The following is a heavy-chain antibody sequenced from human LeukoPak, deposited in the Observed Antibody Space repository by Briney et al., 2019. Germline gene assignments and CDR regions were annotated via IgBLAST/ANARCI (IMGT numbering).Heavy chain of an antibody. CDR3: ARAAMVTQAATD. Sequence: GGSLRLSCAASGFTVSSNYMSWVRQAPGKGLEWVSVIYSGGSTYYADSVRGRFTISRDNSKNTLYLQMNSLRAEDMAVYYCARAAMVTQAATDWGQGTLVTVSS. CDR2: IYSGGST. V-gene: IGHV3-53*01. CDR1: GFTVSSNY. D-gene: IGHD5-18*01. J-gene: IGHJ4*02.